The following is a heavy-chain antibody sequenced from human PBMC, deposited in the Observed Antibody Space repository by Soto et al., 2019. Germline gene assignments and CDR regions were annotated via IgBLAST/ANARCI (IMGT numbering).Heavy chain of an antibody. CDR3: ARVDTAMFNYFDY. Sequence: QVQLQESGPGLVKPSQTLSLTCTVSGASVNSGSYFWTWIRQDPGKGLEWIGYSHYSGSAFYNPSLKSRVSTSVDTSKNQFSLKLSSVTAADTAVYYCARVDTAMFNYFDYWGQGALVIVSS. CDR2: SHYSGSA. V-gene: IGHV4-31*03. CDR1: GASVNSGSYF. J-gene: IGHJ4*02. D-gene: IGHD5-18*01.